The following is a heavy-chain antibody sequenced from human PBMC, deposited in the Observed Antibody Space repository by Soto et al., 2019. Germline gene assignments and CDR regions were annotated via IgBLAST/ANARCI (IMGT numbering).Heavy chain of an antibody. V-gene: IGHV3-23*01. CDR2: ISGSGGST. CDR3: ARRGSGSYYHY. J-gene: IGHJ4*02. CDR1: GFTFSSYA. Sequence: EVQLLESGGGLVQPGGSLRLSCAASGFTFSSYAMRWVRQAPVKGLEWVSAISGSGGSTYYADSVKGRFTISRDNSKHTLYLQMNSLLAADTPVYYCARRGSGSYYHYWGQGTLVTVSS. D-gene: IGHD1-26*01.